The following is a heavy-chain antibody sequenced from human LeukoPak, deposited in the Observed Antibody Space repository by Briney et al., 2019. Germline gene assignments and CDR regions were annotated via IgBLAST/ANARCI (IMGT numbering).Heavy chain of an antibody. J-gene: IGHJ5*02. Sequence: GESLKISCKGSGYSFTSYWIGWVRQMPGKGLGWMGIIYPGDSDTRYSPSFQGQVTISADKSISTAYLQWSSLKASDTAMYYCARQSYSYYGSGSYDNWFDPWGQGTLVTVSS. CDR3: ARQSYSYYGSGSYDNWFDP. CDR1: GYSFTSYW. CDR2: IYPGDSDT. D-gene: IGHD3-10*01. V-gene: IGHV5-51*01.